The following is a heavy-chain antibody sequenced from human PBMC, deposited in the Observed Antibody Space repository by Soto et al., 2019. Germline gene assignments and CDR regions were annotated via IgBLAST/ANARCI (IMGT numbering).Heavy chain of an antibody. V-gene: IGHV3-23*01. CDR3: AKPGYCSGGSCMDFDL. D-gene: IGHD2-15*01. J-gene: IGHJ2*01. CDR2: ISGSGGST. CDR1: GFTFSSYA. Sequence: GGSLRLSCAASGFTFSSYAMSWVRQAPGKGLEWVSAISGSGGSTYYADSVKGWFTISRDNSKNTLYLQMNSLRAEDTAVYYCAKPGYCSGGSCMDFDLWGRGTLVTVSS.